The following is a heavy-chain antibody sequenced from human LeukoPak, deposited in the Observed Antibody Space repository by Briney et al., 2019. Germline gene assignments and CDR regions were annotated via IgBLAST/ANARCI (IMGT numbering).Heavy chain of an antibody. D-gene: IGHD6-19*01. CDR1: GYTFTGYY. Sequence: ASVKVSCKASGYTFTGYYMHWVRQAPGQGLEWMGWINPNSGGTNYAQKFRGRVTMTRDTSISTAYMELSRLRSDDTAVYYCATTEGSGWYAVYFQHWGQGTLVTVSS. J-gene: IGHJ1*01. CDR3: ATTEGSGWYAVYFQH. V-gene: IGHV1-2*02. CDR2: INPNSGGT.